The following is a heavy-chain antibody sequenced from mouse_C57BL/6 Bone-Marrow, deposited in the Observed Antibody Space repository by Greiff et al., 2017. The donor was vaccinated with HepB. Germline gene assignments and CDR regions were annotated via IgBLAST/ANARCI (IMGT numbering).Heavy chain of an antibody. D-gene: IGHD1-1*01. Sequence: EVKLVESGPGLAKPSQTLSLTCSVTGYSITSDYWNWIRKFPGNKLEYMGYISYSGSTYYNPSLKSRISITRDTSKNQYYLQLNSVTTEDTATYYCAKATTVVASYWYFDVWGTGTTVTVSS. CDR2: ISYSGST. CDR1: GYSITSDY. CDR3: AKATTVVASYWYFDV. J-gene: IGHJ1*03. V-gene: IGHV3-8*01.